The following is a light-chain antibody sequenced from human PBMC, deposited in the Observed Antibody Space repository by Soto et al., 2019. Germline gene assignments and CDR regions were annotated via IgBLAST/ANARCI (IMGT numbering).Light chain of an antibody. V-gene: IGKV3-20*01. J-gene: IGKJ3*01. CDR1: QSGSSNY. CDR2: GAS. Sequence: EIVLTQSPATLSLSPGATATLSCRASQSGSSNYLAWFQQKPGQAPRHLIYGASSRAAGIPDRFSGSGSGTDFTLTISGLEPEDFAVYYCHRYGRSPIYTFGPGTNVDFK. CDR3: HRYGRSPIYT.